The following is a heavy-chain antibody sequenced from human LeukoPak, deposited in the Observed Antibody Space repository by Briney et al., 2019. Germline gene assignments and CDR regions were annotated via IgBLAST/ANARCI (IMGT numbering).Heavy chain of an antibody. D-gene: IGHD7-27*01. CDR3: ARGPPNWGYDY. CDR2: INGGNDNT. Sequence: GVSVKVSCKASGYTLASFAVHWVRQAPGQGLEWLGWINGGNDNTYYSQKFQDRVTMTRNTSISTAYMELSSLRSDDTAVYYCARGPPNWGYDYWGPGTLVTVSS. J-gene: IGHJ4*02. V-gene: IGHV1-3*01. CDR1: GYTLASFA.